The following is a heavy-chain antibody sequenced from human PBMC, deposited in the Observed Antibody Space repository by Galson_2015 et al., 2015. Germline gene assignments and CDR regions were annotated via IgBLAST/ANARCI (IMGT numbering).Heavy chain of an antibody. CDR3: ARDVTLPTTEFDL. J-gene: IGHJ5*02. Sequence: SVKVSCKASGDTFTKYYIHWMRQAPGQGLEWMGIMKPSAGSTSYAQKFQGRITMTRDTSTSTVYMELSSLRSEDTAVYFCARDVTLPTTEFDLWGQGTLVTVSS. D-gene: IGHD1-26*01. V-gene: IGHV1-46*01. CDR2: MKPSAGST. CDR1: GDTFTKYY.